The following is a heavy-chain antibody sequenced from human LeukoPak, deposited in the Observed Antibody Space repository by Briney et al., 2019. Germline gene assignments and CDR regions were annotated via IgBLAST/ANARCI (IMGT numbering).Heavy chain of an antibody. CDR1: GYTFTSYG. D-gene: IGHD3-10*01. J-gene: IGHJ4*02. CDR3: ARVKGGSLLWFGVPEDY. CDR2: ISAYNGNT. V-gene: IGHV1-18*01. Sequence: GASVKVSCKASGYTFTSYGISWVRQAPGQGLEWMGWISAYNGNTNYAQKLQGRVTMTTDTSTSTAYMELRSLRSDDTAVYYCARVKGGSLLWFGVPEDYWGQGTLVTVSS.